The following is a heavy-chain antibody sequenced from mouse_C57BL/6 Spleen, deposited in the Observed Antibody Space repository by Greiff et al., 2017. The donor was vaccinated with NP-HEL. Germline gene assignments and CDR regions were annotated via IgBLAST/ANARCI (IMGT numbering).Heavy chain of an antibody. V-gene: IGHV1-26*01. J-gene: IGHJ1*03. CDR2: INPNNGGT. CDR3: ARGGNYSYWYFDV. D-gene: IGHD2-1*01. CDR1: GYTFTDYY. Sequence: VQLQQSGPELVKPGASVKISCKASGYTFTDYYMNWVKQSHGKSLEWIGDINPNNGGTSYNQKFKGKATLTVDKSSSTAYMELRSLTSEDSAVYYCARGGNYSYWYFDVWGTGTTVTVSS.